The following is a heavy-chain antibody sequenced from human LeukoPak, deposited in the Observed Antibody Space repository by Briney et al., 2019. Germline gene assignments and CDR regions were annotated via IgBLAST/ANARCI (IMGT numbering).Heavy chain of an antibody. CDR2: IYSGGST. CDR1: GFTVSSNY. J-gene: IGHJ3*02. V-gene: IGHV3-66*01. D-gene: IGHD3-22*01. CDR3: ARDTYYYDSSGYDPDAFDI. Sequence: GGSLRLSCAASGFTVSSNYMSWVRQAPGKGLEWVSVIYSGGSTYYADSVKGRFTISRDNSKKTLYLQMNSLRAEDTAVYYCARDTYYYDSSGYDPDAFDIWGQGTMVTVSS.